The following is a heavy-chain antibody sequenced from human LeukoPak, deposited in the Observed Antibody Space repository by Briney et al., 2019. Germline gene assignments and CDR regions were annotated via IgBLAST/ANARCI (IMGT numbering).Heavy chain of an antibody. CDR3: ARGPELERFDY. V-gene: IGHV1-69*05. CDR1: GGTFSSYT. D-gene: IGHD1-1*01. CDR2: IIPIFGTA. Sequence: SVKVSCKASGGTFSSYTISWVRQAPGQGLEWMGGIIPIFGTANYAQKFQGRVTVTTDESTGTAYMELSSLRSEDTAVYYCARGPELERFDYWGQGTLVTVSS. J-gene: IGHJ4*02.